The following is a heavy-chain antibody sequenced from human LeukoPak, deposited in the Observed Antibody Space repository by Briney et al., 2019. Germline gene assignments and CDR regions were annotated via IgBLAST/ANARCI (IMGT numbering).Heavy chain of an antibody. Sequence: PSETLSLTCTVSLGSINNYYWSWIRQPAGKGLEGIGRIYKSGTTYYSPSLMSRVAMSIDTSKNQFSLQLSAVTAADTAIYYCARVSGGNSLDHWGQGTLVAVSS. D-gene: IGHD4-23*01. J-gene: IGHJ4*02. CDR1: LGSINNYY. CDR3: ARVSGGNSLDH. CDR2: IYKSGTT. V-gene: IGHV4-4*07.